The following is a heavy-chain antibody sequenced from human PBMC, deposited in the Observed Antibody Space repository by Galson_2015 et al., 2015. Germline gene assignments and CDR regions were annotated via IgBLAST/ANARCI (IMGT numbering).Heavy chain of an antibody. CDR1: GYSFPSSW. V-gene: IGHV5-51*01. CDR3: GRHGAITGPVYY. Sequence: QSGAEVKKPGESLKISCKGSGYSFPSSWIGWVRQMPGKGLEWMGIIYPGDSDTRYSPSFQGQVTISADKSISTVYLQWSSLKTSDTAMYDCGRHGAITGPVYYWGQGTLVTVS. J-gene: IGHJ4*02. CDR2: IYPGDSDT. D-gene: IGHD1-20*01.